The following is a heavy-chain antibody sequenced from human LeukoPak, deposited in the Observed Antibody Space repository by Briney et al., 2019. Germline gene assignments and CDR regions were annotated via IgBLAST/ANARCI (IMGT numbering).Heavy chain of an antibody. CDR3: AKPICCSNNSRRVPGVYCFDY. J-gene: IGHJ4*02. V-gene: IGHV3-23*01. CDR1: GFSFSNYW. D-gene: IGHD2-8*01. Sequence: GGSVRLSCGASGFSFSNYWMPWVRHAPGKGLVWVSAIGGSGVDTFYADSVKGRFTISRDNSKNTLYLQTNSLRADDTAVSYCAKPICCSNNSRRVPGVYCFDYWGQGTLVTVSS. CDR2: IGGSGVDT.